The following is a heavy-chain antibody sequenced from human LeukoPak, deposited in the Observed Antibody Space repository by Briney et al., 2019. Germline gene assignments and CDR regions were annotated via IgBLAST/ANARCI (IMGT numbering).Heavy chain of an antibody. CDR1: GGSISTSNYY. J-gene: IGHJ5*02. V-gene: IGHV4-39*07. Sequence: SETLSLTCTVSGGSISTSNYYWGWIRQPPGKGLEWIGNIFYSGSTYYSPSLKSRVTISLDTSKNQFSLKLNSVTAADTAVYYCARDSHGYCGGGSCYSGGWFDPWGQGTLVTVSS. CDR2: IFYSGST. D-gene: IGHD2-15*01. CDR3: ARDSHGYCGGGSCYSGGWFDP.